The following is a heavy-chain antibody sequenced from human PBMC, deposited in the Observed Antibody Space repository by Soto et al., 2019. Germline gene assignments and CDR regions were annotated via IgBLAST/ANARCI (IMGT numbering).Heavy chain of an antibody. CDR2: INGGTGDT. V-gene: IGHV1-3*01. J-gene: IGHJ6*02. CDR1: GYPFQNSP. D-gene: IGHD2-2*01. Sequence: VKVSCKASGYPFQNSPIHWVRQAPGQRPEWMGWINGGTGDTRSSQRFQDRVTMTRDTSASTAYMELSSLRSEDTAVYFCARDRAPYCSGSSCSLDYYPYYGMDVWGQGTTVTVSS. CDR3: ARDRAPYCSGSSCSLDYYPYYGMDV.